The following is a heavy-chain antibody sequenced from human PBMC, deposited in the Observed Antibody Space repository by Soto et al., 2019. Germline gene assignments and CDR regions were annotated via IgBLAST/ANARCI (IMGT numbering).Heavy chain of an antibody. Sequence: ELQRLESGGGLVQPGGSLRLSCAASGFTFSSYAMSWVRQAPGKGLEWVSAISGSGGSTYYADSVKGRFTISRDNSKNTLYLQMNCLRAEDTAVYYCAKGSSGWYDAFDIWGQGTMVTVSS. V-gene: IGHV3-23*01. J-gene: IGHJ3*02. CDR2: ISGSGGST. CDR3: AKGSSGWYDAFDI. CDR1: GFTFSSYA. D-gene: IGHD6-19*01.